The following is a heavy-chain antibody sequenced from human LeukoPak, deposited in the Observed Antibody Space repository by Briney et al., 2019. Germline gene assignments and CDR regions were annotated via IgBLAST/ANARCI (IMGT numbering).Heavy chain of an antibody. CDR3: ARGGVRGILLPVDY. V-gene: IGHV3-23*01. CDR1: GFTFSSYA. J-gene: IGHJ4*02. D-gene: IGHD3-10*01. CDR2: ISGSGDST. Sequence: GGSLRLSCAASGFTFSSYAMSWVRQAPGKGLEWVSAISGSGDSTYYADSVKGRFTISRDNSKNTLYLQMNSLRAEDTAVYYCARGGVRGILLPVDYWGQGTLVTVSS.